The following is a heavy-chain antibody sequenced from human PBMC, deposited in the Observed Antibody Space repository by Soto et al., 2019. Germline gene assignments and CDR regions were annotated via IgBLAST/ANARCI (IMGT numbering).Heavy chain of an antibody. V-gene: IGHV1-24*01. CDR2: FDPEDGET. CDR3: ATGGNSRYCSGGSCYGY. J-gene: IGHJ4*02. CDR1: GYTLTELS. Sequence: ASVKVSCKVSGYTLTELSMHWVRQAPGKGLEWMGGFDPEDGETIYAQKFQGRVTMTEDTSTDTAYVELSSLRSEDTAVYYCATGGNSRYCSGGSCYGYWGQGTLVTVSS. D-gene: IGHD2-15*01.